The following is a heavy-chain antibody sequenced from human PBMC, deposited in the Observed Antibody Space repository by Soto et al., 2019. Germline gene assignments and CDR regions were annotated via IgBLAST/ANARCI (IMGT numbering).Heavy chain of an antibody. CDR3: TRDASRDSSARGWFDP. CDR2: ISSNSAYI. D-gene: IGHD6-13*01. J-gene: IGHJ5*02. V-gene: IGHV3-21*01. CDR1: GFPFRSFT. Sequence: GGTLRLSCAASGFPFRSFTMNWVRQAPGKGLEWVSTISSNSAYIYYTDALRGRFTISRDNAKNSLHLQMNSLRAEDTAVYYCTRDASRDSSARGWFDPWGPGTLVTVSS.